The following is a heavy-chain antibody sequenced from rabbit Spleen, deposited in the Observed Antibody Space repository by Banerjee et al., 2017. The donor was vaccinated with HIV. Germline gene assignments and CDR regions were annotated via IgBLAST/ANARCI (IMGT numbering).Heavy chain of an antibody. J-gene: IGHJ4*01. CDR1: GFTISSYYY. Sequence: QEQLEESGGGLVQPEGSLTLTCTASGFTISSYYYMCWVRQAPGKGLEWISCIAGSSSGFTYSATWAKGRFTCSKTSSTTVTLQMTRLTAADTATYFCARDTVSIIYKLDLWGPGPWSPS. CDR3: ARDTVSIIYKLDL. D-gene: IGHD4-2*01. V-gene: IGHV1S45*01. CDR2: IAGSSSGFT.